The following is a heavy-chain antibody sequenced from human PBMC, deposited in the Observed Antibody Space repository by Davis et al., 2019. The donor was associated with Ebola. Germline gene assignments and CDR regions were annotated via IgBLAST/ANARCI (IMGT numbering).Heavy chain of an antibody. J-gene: IGHJ4*02. CDR3: AIPDCRSANCYSVYIKD. D-gene: IGHD2-15*01. CDR1: GFTFSSYS. V-gene: IGHV3-23*01. CDR2: VSGSGGST. Sequence: GGSLRLSCAASGFTFSSYSMSWVRQAPGKGLEWVSAVSGSGGSTYYADSVKGRFTISRDNSNNLLYLQMNSLRAEDTAVYDCAIPDCRSANCYSVYIKDWGQGTLVTVSS.